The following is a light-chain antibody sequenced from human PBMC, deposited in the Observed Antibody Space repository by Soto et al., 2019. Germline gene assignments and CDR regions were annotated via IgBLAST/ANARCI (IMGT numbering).Light chain of an antibody. Sequence: EIVLTQSPGTLSLSPGERATLSCRASQSVSSSYLAWYQQKPGQAPRLLIYGASNRATGIPDRFSVSGSGTDFTLTISSLEPEDFAVYYCQQYGSSPPYTFGQGTKLE. J-gene: IGKJ2*01. CDR3: QQYGSSPPYT. CDR1: QSVSSSY. V-gene: IGKV3-20*01. CDR2: GAS.